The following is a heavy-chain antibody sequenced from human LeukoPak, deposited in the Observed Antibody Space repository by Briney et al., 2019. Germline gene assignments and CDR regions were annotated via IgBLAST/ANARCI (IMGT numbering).Heavy chain of an antibody. CDR2: IHHSGGA. D-gene: IGHD3-22*01. V-gene: IGHV4-30-2*01. CDR3: ARGDDSSGYYPNFDY. CDR1: GGSISSGGYS. Sequence: SETLSLTCAVSGGSISSGGYSWSWIRQPPGKGLEWIGHIHHSGGAYYNPSLKSRVIISLDRSKNQFSLKLNSVTAADTAVYYCARGDDSSGYYPNFDYWGRGTLVTVSS. J-gene: IGHJ4*02.